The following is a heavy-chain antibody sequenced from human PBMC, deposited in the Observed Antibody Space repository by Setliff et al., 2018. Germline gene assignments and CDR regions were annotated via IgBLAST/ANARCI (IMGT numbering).Heavy chain of an antibody. CDR1: GGSFSGYY. CDR2: IHYSENT. V-gene: IGHV4-34*01. CDR3: AREDGPNYYYYYMDI. Sequence: SETLSLTCAVCGGSFSGYYWGWIRQPPGQGLEWIASIHYSENTYYNPSLKTRVTISVDTSKNQFSLKLSAVTAADTAVYFCAREDGPNYYYYYMDIWGKGTTVTV. J-gene: IGHJ6*03. D-gene: IGHD2-15*01.